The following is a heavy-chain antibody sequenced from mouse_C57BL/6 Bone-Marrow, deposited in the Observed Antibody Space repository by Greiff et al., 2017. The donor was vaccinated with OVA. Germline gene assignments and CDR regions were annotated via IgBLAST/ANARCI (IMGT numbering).Heavy chain of an antibody. V-gene: IGHV1-59*01. CDR1: GYTFTSYW. Sequence: QVQLKQPGAELVRPGTSVKLSCKASGYTFTSYWMHWVKQRPGQGLEWIGVIDPSDSYTNYNQKFKGKATLTVDTSSSTAYMQLSSLTSEDSAVYYGARWGTTGVEGYYFDYWGQGTTLTVSS. D-gene: IGHD1-1*01. J-gene: IGHJ2*01. CDR2: IDPSDSYT. CDR3: ARWGTTGVEGYYFDY.